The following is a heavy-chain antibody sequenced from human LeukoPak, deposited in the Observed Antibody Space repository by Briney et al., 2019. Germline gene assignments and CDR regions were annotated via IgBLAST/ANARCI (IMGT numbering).Heavy chain of an antibody. CDR1: GFTFSSCG. J-gene: IGHJ4*02. D-gene: IGHD4-17*01. CDR3: AKAQDGDYVDY. V-gene: IGHV3-30*18. CDR2: ISYDGSNK. Sequence: GRSLRLSCAASGFTFSSCGMHWVRQAPGKGLEWVAVISYDGSNKYYADSVKGRFTISRDNSKSTLYLQMNSLRAEDTAVYYCAKAQDGDYVDYWGQGTLVTVSS.